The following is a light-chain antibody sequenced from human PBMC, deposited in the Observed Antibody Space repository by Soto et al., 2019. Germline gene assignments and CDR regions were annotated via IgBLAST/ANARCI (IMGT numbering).Light chain of an antibody. Sequence: QSALTQPPSASGTPGQRVTFSCSGSSSNIGINTVNWYRQLPGTAPQLLISDNHRRPSGVPDRFSGSKSGTSASLAISGLQSEDEATYFCAAWDVSLKGFVFGTGTKVPS. CDR1: SSNIGINT. CDR2: DNH. V-gene: IGLV1-44*01. CDR3: AAWDVSLKGFV. J-gene: IGLJ1*01.